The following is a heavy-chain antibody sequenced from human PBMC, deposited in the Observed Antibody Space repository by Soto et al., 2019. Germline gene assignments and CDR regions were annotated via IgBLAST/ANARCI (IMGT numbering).Heavy chain of an antibody. CDR3: ATVFDF. J-gene: IGHJ4*02. CDR1: GFTLSGHW. D-gene: IGHD4-17*01. CDR2: IDINGRGT. V-gene: IGHV3-74*01. Sequence: EMQLVESGGGLVQPGGSLRLSCAASGFTLSGHWIHWVRQAPGKGLEWVSRIDINGRGTSYADSVKGRFTISTDNAKNTVYFQMNSLRAEDTAVYYCATVFDFWGQGTLVTVSS.